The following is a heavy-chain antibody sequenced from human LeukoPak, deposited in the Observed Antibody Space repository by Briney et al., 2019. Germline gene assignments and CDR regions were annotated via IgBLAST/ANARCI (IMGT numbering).Heavy chain of an antibody. Sequence: WGSLRLSCAASGFTFSSYVMHWVSQAPGKGLEWVAVISYDGSNKYYADSVKGRFTISRDNSKNTLYLQMNSLRAEDTAVYYCAKAGSSGYYPVPFDYWGQGTLVTVSS. CDR3: AKAGSSGYYPVPFDY. J-gene: IGHJ4*02. CDR1: GFTFSSYV. D-gene: IGHD3-22*01. V-gene: IGHV3-30*18. CDR2: ISYDGSNK.